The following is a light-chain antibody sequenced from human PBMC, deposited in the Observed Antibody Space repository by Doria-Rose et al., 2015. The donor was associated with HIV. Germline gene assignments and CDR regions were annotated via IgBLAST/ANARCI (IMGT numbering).Light chain of an antibody. CDR3: HQYGTSWT. Sequence: DIVLTQSPGTLSLSPVERATLSCRAGQRFSSTYLAWYQQKPGQAHSLLIYDGSTRATGITDRFSASGSGTDFTLTINRLEPEDFALYYCHQYGTSWTFGQGTKVEI. V-gene: IGKV3-20*01. CDR1: QRFSSTY. J-gene: IGKJ1*01. CDR2: DGS.